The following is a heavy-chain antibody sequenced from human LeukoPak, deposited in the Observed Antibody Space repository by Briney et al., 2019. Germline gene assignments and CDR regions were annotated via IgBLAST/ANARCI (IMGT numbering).Heavy chain of an antibody. CDR1: GYIFTSYS. J-gene: IGHJ4*02. D-gene: IGHD2-21*01. CDR2: MNPNSGST. CDR3: ARGRGIPGSSTHFDY. V-gene: IGHV1-8*01. Sequence: ASVKVSCKASGYIFTSYSINWVRQATGQGLEWMGWMNPNSGSTGYAQKFQGRVTMTRNTSISTAYMELSSLRSEDTAVYYCARGRGIPGSSTHFDYWGQGTLVTVSS.